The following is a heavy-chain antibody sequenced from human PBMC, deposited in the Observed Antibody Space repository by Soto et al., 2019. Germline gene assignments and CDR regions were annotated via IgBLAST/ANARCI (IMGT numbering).Heavy chain of an antibody. D-gene: IGHD2-15*01. CDR2: IKSKTDGGTT. Sequence: GGSLRLSCAASGFTFSNAWMNWVRQAPGKGLEWVGRIKSKTDGGTTDYAAPVKGRFTISRDDSKTTLYLQMNSLKTEDAAVYYCTTRSWVGAADYYYYGMDVWGQGTTVTVSS. CDR1: GFTFSNAW. V-gene: IGHV3-15*07. J-gene: IGHJ6*02. CDR3: TTRSWVGAADYYYYGMDV.